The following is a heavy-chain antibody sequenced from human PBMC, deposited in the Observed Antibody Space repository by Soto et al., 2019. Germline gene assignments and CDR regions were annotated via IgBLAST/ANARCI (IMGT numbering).Heavy chain of an antibody. CDR2: ISAYNGNT. D-gene: IGHD2-15*01. CDR1: GYTFSSYG. J-gene: IGHJ6*02. Sequence: QVQLVQSGAEVKKPGASVKVSCKASGYTFSSYGISWVRQAPGQGLEWMGWISAYNGNTNYAQKLQGRVTMTTDTSTSTAYMELRRLRSDDTAVYYCARDGCSGGGCYSGIYYGMDVWGQGTTVTVSS. V-gene: IGHV1-18*01. CDR3: ARDGCSGGGCYSGIYYGMDV.